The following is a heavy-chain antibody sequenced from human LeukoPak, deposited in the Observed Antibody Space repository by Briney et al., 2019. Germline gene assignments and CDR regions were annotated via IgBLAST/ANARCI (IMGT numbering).Heavy chain of an antibody. CDR3: ARDQTRYSGSYEFDY. CDR1: GFTFSDYY. D-gene: IGHD1-26*01. J-gene: IGHJ4*02. Sequence: GGSLRLSCAASGFTFSDYYMSWIRQAPGKGLEWVSSISSSSSYIYYADLVKGRFTISRDNAKNSLYLQMNSLRAEDTAVYYCARDQTRYSGSYEFDYWGLGTLVTVSS. V-gene: IGHV3-11*06. CDR2: ISSSSSYI.